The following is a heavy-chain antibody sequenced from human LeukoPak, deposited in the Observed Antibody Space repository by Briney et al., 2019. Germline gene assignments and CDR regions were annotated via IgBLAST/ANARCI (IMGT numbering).Heavy chain of an antibody. Sequence: SETLSLTCTVSGGSISSYYWSWIRQPPGKGLEWIGYIYHSGSTYYNPSLKSRVTISVDRSKNQFSLKLSSVTAADTAVYYCARAGTREYFQHWGQGTLVTVSS. V-gene: IGHV4-59*12. CDR1: GGSISSYY. CDR3: ARAGTREYFQH. J-gene: IGHJ1*01. D-gene: IGHD1-1*01. CDR2: IYHSGST.